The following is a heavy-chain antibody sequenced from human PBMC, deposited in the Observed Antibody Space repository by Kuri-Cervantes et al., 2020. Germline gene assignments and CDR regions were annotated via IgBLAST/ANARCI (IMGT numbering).Heavy chain of an antibody. CDR3: ATTSGRRSYNWFDP. J-gene: IGHJ5*02. CDR2: INPNSGGT. V-gene: IGHV1-2*02. CDR1: GGTFSSYA. D-gene: IGHD3-10*01. Sequence: ASVKVSCKASGGTFSSYAISWVRQAPGQGLEWMGWINPNSGGTNYAQKFQGRVTMTRDTSISTAYMELSRLRSDDTAVYYCATTSGRRSYNWFDPWGQGTLVTVSS.